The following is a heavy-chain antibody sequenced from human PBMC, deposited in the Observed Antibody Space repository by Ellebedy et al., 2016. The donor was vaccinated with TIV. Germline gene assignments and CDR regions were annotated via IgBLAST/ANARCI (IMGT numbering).Heavy chain of an antibody. CDR2: IRHDGGTK. D-gene: IGHD4-17*01. Sequence: GGSLRLXCAATGFTFSNYGMNCVRQAPGKGMEWVSAIRHDGGTKPYADSVRGRFIISRDYSKNTLYLQMNSLRAEDTAVYYCAKCSRTCQYGNFDYWGQGTLVTVSS. V-gene: IGHV3-23*01. CDR3: AKCSRTCQYGNFDY. CDR1: GFTFSNYG. J-gene: IGHJ4*02.